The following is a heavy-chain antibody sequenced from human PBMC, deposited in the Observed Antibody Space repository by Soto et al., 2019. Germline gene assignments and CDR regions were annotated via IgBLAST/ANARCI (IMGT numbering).Heavy chain of an antibody. CDR3: ARDTEAYKGMDV. D-gene: IGHD1-1*01. CDR2: IKQDESDK. CDR1: GFRFRDYW. Sequence: PGVSLGLSCAVSGFRFRDYWMSWVRQAPGKGLEWVANIKQDESDKYYVDSVKGRFTISRDNAKNSLFLQMNTLRGEDTAVYYCARDTEAYKGMDVWGQGTTVTLAS. V-gene: IGHV3-7*01. J-gene: IGHJ6*02.